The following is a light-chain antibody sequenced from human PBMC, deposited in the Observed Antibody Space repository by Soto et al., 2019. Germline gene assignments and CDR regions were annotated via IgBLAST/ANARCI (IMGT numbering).Light chain of an antibody. J-gene: IGKJ5*01. CDR3: QQYGSSPPIT. V-gene: IGKV3-20*01. CDR2: GAS. Sequence: EIVLTQSPGTLSLSPGERATLSCRASQSLSSSYLAWYQQKPGQAPRLLIYGASSRATGIPDRFSGSGSGTDFTLTISRLESEDCAVYYCQQYGSSPPITFGQGTRLEIK. CDR1: QSLSSSY.